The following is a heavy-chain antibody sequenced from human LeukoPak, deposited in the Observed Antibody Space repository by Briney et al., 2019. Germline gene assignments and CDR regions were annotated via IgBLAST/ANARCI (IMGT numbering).Heavy chain of an antibody. J-gene: IGHJ4*02. Sequence: SESLSLTCAVYGGSFSGYYWSWIRQPPGKGLEWIGEINHSGSTNYNPSLRSRVTISLEMSKHQFSLNLTSVTAADTAVYYCASNTGTVFDYWGQGALVAVSS. CDR3: ASNTGTVFDY. V-gene: IGHV4-34*01. D-gene: IGHD7-27*01. CDR2: INHSGST. CDR1: GGSFSGYY.